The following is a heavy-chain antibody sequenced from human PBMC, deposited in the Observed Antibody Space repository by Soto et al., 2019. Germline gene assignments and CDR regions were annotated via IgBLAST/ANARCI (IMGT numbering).Heavy chain of an antibody. CDR2: INHSGST. J-gene: IGHJ4*02. Sequence: QVQLQQWGAGLLKPSETLSLTCAVYGGSFSGYYWSWIRQPPGKGLEWIGEINHSGSTNYNPSLKSPVTISVDTSKNQFSLKLSSVTAADTAVYYCARGLGSSSWYPQGYYFDYWGQGTLVTVSS. V-gene: IGHV4-34*01. CDR1: GGSFSGYY. D-gene: IGHD6-13*01. CDR3: ARGLGSSSWYPQGYYFDY.